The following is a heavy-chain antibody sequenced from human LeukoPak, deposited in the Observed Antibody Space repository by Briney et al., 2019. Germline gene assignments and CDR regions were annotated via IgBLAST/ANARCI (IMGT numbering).Heavy chain of an antibody. CDR1: GYSISSGYY. CDR3: ARQRGDCSSTSCYAPN. CDR2: IYHSGST. V-gene: IGHV4-38-2*01. D-gene: IGHD2-2*01. J-gene: IGHJ4*02. Sequence: KTSETLSLTCAVSGYSISSGYYWGWIRQPPGKGLEWIGGIYHSGSTYYNPSLKSRVTISVDTSKNQFSLKLSSVTAADTAVYYCARQRGDCSSTSCYAPNWGQGTLVTVSS.